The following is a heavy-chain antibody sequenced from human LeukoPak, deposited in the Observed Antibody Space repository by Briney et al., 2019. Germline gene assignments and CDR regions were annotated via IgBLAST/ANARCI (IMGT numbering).Heavy chain of an antibody. CDR1: GFTFSSYA. Sequence: PGRSLRLSCAASGFTFSSYAMHWVRQAPGKGLEWVAVISYDGSNKYYADSVKGRFTISRDNSKNTLYLQMNSLRAEDTAVYYCARGSNGDYGGGFDPWGQGTLVTVSS. J-gene: IGHJ5*02. V-gene: IGHV3-30-3*01. CDR2: ISYDGSNK. CDR3: ARGSNGDYGGGFDP. D-gene: IGHD4-17*01.